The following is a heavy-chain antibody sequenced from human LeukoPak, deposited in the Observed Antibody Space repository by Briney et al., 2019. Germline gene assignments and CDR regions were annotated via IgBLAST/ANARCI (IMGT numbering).Heavy chain of an antibody. CDR2: LIGRGGST. CDR1: DFPFTPLA. V-gene: IGHV3-23*01. CDR3: AKDGYYYDSSGYSGPFDY. Sequence: GGSLRLSCAASDFPFTPLAIPGSPRAQGRGWEGFSALIGRGGSTYYADSVKGRFTISRDNSKNTLYLQMNSLRAEDTAVYYCAKDGYYYDSSGYSGPFDYWGQGTLVTVSS. J-gene: IGHJ4*02. D-gene: IGHD3-22*01.